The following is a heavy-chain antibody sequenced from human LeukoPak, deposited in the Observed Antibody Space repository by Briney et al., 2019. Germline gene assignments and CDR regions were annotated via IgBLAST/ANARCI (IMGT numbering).Heavy chain of an antibody. V-gene: IGHV3-23*01. D-gene: IGHD3-22*01. CDR3: AKYESSGYYFSHWFDP. Sequence: GGSLRLSCAASGFTFSNYGMTWVRQAPGKGLEWVSSTRSDGGGTFYADSVKGRFTISRDNSKNTLYLQMNSLRAEDTAVYFCAKYESSGYYFSHWFDPWGQGTLVTVPS. J-gene: IGHJ5*02. CDR1: GFTFSNYG. CDR2: TRSDGGGT.